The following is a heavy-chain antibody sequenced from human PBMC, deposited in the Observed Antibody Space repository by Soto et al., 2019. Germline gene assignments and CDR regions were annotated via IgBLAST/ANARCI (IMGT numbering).Heavy chain of an antibody. Sequence: EVQLVESGGGLVQPGGSLRLSCAASGFTFSSYWMHWVRHAPGKGLVWVSRINSDGSSTSYADSVKGRFTISRDNAKNTLYLQMHSLRAEDTAVYYCVRTSLVVAAATLEDYWGQGTLVTVSS. V-gene: IGHV3-74*01. CDR3: VRTSLVVAAATLEDY. CDR1: GFTFSSYW. D-gene: IGHD2-15*01. CDR2: INSDGSST. J-gene: IGHJ4*02.